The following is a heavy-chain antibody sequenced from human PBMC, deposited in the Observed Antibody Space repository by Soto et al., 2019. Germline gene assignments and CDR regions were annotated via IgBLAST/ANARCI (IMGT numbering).Heavy chain of an antibody. J-gene: IGHJ5*02. CDR1: GGSISSYY. V-gene: IGHV4-59*01. CDR2: TYYSGST. CDR3: ARDAPRTYYYDSSGYPKPNWFEP. D-gene: IGHD3-22*01. Sequence: SETLSLTCAVSGGSISSYYWIWIRQPPGKGLEWIGYTYYSGSTNYNPSPKSRGTISVDTSKNQFSLKLSSVTAADTAVYYCARDAPRTYYYDSSGYPKPNWFEPWGQGTLVPVSS.